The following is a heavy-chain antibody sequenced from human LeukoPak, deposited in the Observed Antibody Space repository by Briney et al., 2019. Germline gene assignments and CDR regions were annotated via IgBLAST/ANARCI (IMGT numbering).Heavy chain of an antibody. D-gene: IGHD3-16*02. CDR3: AKAPFGGVIAPDYFDY. CDR2: IIGSGGST. CDR1: GFTVSSYA. V-gene: IGHV3-23*01. J-gene: IGHJ4*02. Sequence: GGSLRLSCAASGFTVSSYAMSSVRQAPRKGLEWVSDIIGSGGSTYYADSVKGRFTISRDNSKNTLYLQMNSLRAEDTAVYYCAKAPFGGVIAPDYFDYWGQGTLVTVSS.